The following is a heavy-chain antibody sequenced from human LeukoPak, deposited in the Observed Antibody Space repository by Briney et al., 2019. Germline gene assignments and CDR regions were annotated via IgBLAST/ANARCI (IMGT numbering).Heavy chain of an antibody. V-gene: IGHV1-18*01. D-gene: IGHD3-10*01. CDR3: ARASYYYGSGSYYRPVDY. CDR2: ISAYNGNT. J-gene: IGHJ4*02. CDR1: GYTFTSYG. Sequence: ASVKVSCEASGYTFTSYGISWVRQAPGQGLEWMGWISAYNGNTNYAQKLQGRVTMTTDTSTSTAYMELRSLRSDDTAVYYCARASYYYGSGSYYRPVDYWGQGTLVTVSS.